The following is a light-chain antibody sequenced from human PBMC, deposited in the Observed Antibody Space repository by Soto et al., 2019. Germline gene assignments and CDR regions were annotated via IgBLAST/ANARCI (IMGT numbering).Light chain of an antibody. CDR1: QSISSY. CDR2: AAS. Sequence: DIQMTQSPSSLSASVGDRVTITCRASQSISSYLNWYQQKPGKAPKLLIYAASSLQSGVPSRFSGSGSGTDFTLTISSLQPEDFETYYCQQSYSTIYTFGQGNKLEIK. J-gene: IGKJ2*01. V-gene: IGKV1-39*01. CDR3: QQSYSTIYT.